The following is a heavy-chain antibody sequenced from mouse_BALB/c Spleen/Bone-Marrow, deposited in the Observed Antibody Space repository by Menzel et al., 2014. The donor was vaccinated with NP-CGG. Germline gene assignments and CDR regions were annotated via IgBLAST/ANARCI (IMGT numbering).Heavy chain of an antibody. Sequence: EVKLVESGGGLVKPGGSLKLSCAASGFTFSDYYMYWVRQTPEKRLEWVATISDGGSYTYYPDSVKGRFTISRDNAKNNLYLQMSSLKSEDTAMYYCARASHDYFDYWGQGTTLTVSS. D-gene: IGHD2-3*01. J-gene: IGHJ2*01. CDR2: ISDGGSYT. CDR3: ARASHDYFDY. CDR1: GFTFSDYY. V-gene: IGHV5-4*02.